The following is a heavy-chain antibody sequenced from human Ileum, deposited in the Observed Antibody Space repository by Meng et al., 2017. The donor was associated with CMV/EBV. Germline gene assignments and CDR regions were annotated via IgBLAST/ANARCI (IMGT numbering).Heavy chain of an antibody. CDR2: IIPIFGTA. CDR3: ARTSSSSGRNYYYYGMDV. CDR1: GGTFSSYA. D-gene: IGHD6-6*01. Sequence: SVKVSCKASGGTFSSYAISWVRQAPGQGLEWMGGIIPIFGTANYAQKFQGRVTITTDESTSTAYMELSSLRSEDTAVYYCARTSSSSGRNYYYYGMDVWGQGNTVNVAS. V-gene: IGHV1-69*05. J-gene: IGHJ6*01.